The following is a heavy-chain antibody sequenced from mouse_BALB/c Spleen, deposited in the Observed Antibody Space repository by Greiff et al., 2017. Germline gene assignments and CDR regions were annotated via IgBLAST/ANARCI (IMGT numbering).Heavy chain of an antibody. V-gene: IGHV3-8*02. CDR1: GDSITSGY. CDR3: ARREDYYGYYFDY. D-gene: IGHD1-2*01. CDR2: ISYSGST. Sequence: EVKLQESGPSLVKPSQTLSLTCSVTGDSITSGYWNWIRKFPGNKLEYMGYISYSGSTYYNPSLKSRISITRDTSKNQYYLQLNSVTTEDTATYYCARREDYYGYYFDYWGQGTTLTVSS. J-gene: IGHJ2*01.